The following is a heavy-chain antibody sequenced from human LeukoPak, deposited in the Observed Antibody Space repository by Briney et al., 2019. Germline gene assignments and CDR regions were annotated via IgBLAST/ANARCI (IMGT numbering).Heavy chain of an antibody. CDR1: GYTFTGYY. J-gene: IGHJ4*02. V-gene: IGHV1-2*02. D-gene: IGHD2-15*01. CDR2: INPNSGGT. Sequence: ASVKVSCKAPGYTFTGYYMHWVRQAPGQGLEWMGWINPNSGGTNYAQKFQGRVTMTRDTSISTAYMELSRLRSDDTAVYYCAREGVAATLYYFDYWGQGTLVTVSS. CDR3: AREGVAATLYYFDY.